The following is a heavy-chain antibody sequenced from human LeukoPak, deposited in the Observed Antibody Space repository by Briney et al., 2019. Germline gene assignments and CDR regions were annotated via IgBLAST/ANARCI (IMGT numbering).Heavy chain of an antibody. Sequence: GGSLRLSCTASGFTFSSYNMHWVRQAPGKGLEWVAFISYSGSNQYYAGSVMGRFTISRDNSKNTLYLQVNNLSAEDMAVYYCARDGLYCSSTNCYLDYWGQGTLVTVSS. CDR2: ISYSGSNQ. J-gene: IGHJ4*02. V-gene: IGHV3-30*04. CDR3: ARDGLYCSSTNCYLDY. CDR1: GFTFSSYN. D-gene: IGHD2-2*01.